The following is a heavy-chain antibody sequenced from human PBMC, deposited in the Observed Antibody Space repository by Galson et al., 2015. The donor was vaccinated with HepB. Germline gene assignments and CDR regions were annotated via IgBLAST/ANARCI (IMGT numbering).Heavy chain of an antibody. Sequence: SLRLSCAVTGFAVGTHYMTWVRQAPGKGLEWVSIIYAGGNIYYADSVKGRFTISRDGSKNTLDLQMSALRVEDTAVYYCARGTDYGGSLHGLCFDYWGLGTLVTVSS. CDR1: GFAVGTHY. CDR3: ARGTDYGGSLHGLCFDY. J-gene: IGHJ4*02. V-gene: IGHV3-53*01. CDR2: IYAGGNI. D-gene: IGHD4-23*01.